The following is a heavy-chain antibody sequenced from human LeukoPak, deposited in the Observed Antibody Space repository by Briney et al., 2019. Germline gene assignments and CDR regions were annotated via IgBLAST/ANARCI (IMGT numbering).Heavy chain of an antibody. D-gene: IGHD6-13*01. J-gene: IGHJ4*02. V-gene: IGHV3-21*01. CDR2: ISSSSSYI. Sequence: GGSLRLSCAASGFTFSSYSMNWVRQAPGKGLAWVSSISSSSSYIYYADSVKGRFTISRDNAKNSLYLQMNSLRAEDTAVYYCARDPGIAAAGNFWGQGTLVTVSS. CDR1: GFTFSSYS. CDR3: ARDPGIAAAGNF.